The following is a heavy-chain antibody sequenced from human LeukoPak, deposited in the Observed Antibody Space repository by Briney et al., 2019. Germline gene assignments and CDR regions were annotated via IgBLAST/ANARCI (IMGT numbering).Heavy chain of an antibody. J-gene: IGHJ4*02. V-gene: IGHV3-33*08. CDR1: GFTFSSYG. D-gene: IGHD5-18*01. CDR3: ARDPHLPGAMVRGYFDY. CDR2: IWYDGSNK. Sequence: GRSQRLSCAASGFTFSSYGMHWVRQAPGKGLEWVAVIWYDGSNKYYADSVKGRFTISRDNSKNTLYLQMNSLRAEDTAVYYCARDPHLPGAMVRGYFDYWGQGTLVTVSS.